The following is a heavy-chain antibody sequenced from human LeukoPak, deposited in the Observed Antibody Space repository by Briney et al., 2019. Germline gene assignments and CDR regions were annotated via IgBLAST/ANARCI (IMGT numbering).Heavy chain of an antibody. CDR3: ARGIVGATHFDY. D-gene: IGHD1-26*01. Sequence: DPVKGRFTISRDNSKNTLFLQMNSLRAEDTAVYYCARGIVGATHFDYWGQGTLVTVSS. V-gene: IGHV3-30*07. J-gene: IGHJ4*02.